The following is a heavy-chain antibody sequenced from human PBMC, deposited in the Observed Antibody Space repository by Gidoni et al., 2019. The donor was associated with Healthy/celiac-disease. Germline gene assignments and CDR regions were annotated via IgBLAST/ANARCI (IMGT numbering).Heavy chain of an antibody. Sequence: HVQLLQSGAEVKKPGSSVKVSCKASGGTFSSYTISWVRQAPGQGLEWMGRIIPILGIANYAQKFQGRVTITADKSTSTAYMELSSLRSEDTAVYYCARDVYEKLIVGATGMDVWGQGTTVTVSS. V-gene: IGHV1-69*08. J-gene: IGHJ6*02. D-gene: IGHD1-26*01. CDR2: IIPILGIA. CDR3: ARDVYEKLIVGATGMDV. CDR1: GGTFSSYT.